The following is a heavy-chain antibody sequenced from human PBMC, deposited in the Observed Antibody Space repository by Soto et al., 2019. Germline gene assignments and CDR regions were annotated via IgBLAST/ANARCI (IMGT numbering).Heavy chain of an antibody. V-gene: IGHV1-18*01. Sequence: QVQLVQSGAEVKKPGASVKVSCKASGYTFTSYGISWVRQAPGQGLEWMGWISAYNGNTNYAQKLQGRATMTTDTATSTADMELRTLRSDDTAVYSCASDWAAAGPFDYWRQGTLVTVSS. CDR3: ASDWAAAGPFDY. CDR1: GYTFTSYG. CDR2: ISAYNGNT. J-gene: IGHJ4*02. D-gene: IGHD6-13*01.